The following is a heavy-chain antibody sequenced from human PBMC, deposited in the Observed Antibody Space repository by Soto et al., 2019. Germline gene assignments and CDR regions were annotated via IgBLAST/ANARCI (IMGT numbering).Heavy chain of an antibody. D-gene: IGHD3-3*01. CDR1: GGTFSSYA. CDR3: ASTTYYDFWGGYTPPYYYYYGMDV. V-gene: IGHV1-69*01. CDR2: IIPIFGTA. J-gene: IGHJ6*02. Sequence: QVQLVQSGAEVKKPGSSVKVSCKASGGTFSSYAISWVRQAPGQGLEWMGGIIPIFGTANYAQKFQGRVTITADESTSTAYMELSSLRSEDTAVYYCASTTYYDFWGGYTPPYYYYYGMDVWGQGTTVTVSS.